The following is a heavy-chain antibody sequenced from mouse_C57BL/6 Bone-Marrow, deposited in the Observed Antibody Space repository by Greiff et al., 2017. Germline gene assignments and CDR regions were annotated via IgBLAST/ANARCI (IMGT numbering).Heavy chain of an antibody. CDR3: APYDYDVMDY. J-gene: IGHJ4*01. CDR2: IDPEDGET. D-gene: IGHD2-4*01. Sequence: EVQLQQSGAELVKPGASVKLSCTASGFNIKDYYMHWVKQRTEQGLEWIGRIDPEDGETKYAPNFQGKATITADTSSNTAYLQLSSLTSEDTAVYYCAPYDYDVMDYWGQGTSVTVSS. CDR1: GFNIKDYY. V-gene: IGHV14-2*01.